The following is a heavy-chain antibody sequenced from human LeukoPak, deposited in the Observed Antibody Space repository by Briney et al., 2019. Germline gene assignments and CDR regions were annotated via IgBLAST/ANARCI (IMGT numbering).Heavy chain of an antibody. D-gene: IGHD1-7*01. CDR3: ARGLELRPRGWFDP. V-gene: IGHV3-20*01. CDR1: RFIVSTNY. Sequence: GGSLRLSCADSRFIVSTNYMSWVRQAPGKGLEWVSGINWNGGSTGYADSVKGRFTISRDKAKNSLYLQMNSLREEETALCDCARGLELRPRGWFDPWGQGTVVTVSS. CDR2: INWNGGST. J-gene: IGHJ5*02.